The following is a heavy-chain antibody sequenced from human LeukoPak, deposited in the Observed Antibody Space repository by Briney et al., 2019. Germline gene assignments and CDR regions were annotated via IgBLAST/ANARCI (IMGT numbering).Heavy chain of an antibody. CDR2: ISYDGSNK. Sequence: PGRSLRLSCAASGFTFSSYAMHWVRQAPGKGLEWVAVISYDGSNKYYADSVKGRFTISRDNSKNTLYLQMNSLRAEDTAVYYCARGGIAAAGNLEYFQHWGQGTLVTVSS. J-gene: IGHJ1*01. CDR1: GFTFSSYA. V-gene: IGHV3-30*04. D-gene: IGHD6-13*01. CDR3: ARGGIAAAGNLEYFQH.